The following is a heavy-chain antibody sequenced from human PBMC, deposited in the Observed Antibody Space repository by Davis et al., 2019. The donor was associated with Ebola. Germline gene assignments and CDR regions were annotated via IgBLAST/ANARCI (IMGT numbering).Heavy chain of an antibody. CDR1: GFTFTSAW. J-gene: IGHJ4*02. Sequence: GESLKISCAASGFTFTSAWMSWVRQAPGKGLEWVGRAKSKTSGGTIDYAAPVKGRFTISRDDSKNRLYLQMNSLRTEDTAVYYCVTENWYRFESWGQGTLVTVSS. D-gene: IGHD1/OR15-1a*01. CDR3: VTENWYRFES. V-gene: IGHV3-15*01. CDR2: AKSKTSGGTI.